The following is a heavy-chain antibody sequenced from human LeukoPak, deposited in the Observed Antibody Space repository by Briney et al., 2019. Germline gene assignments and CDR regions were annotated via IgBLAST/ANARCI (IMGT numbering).Heavy chain of an antibody. Sequence: GGSLRLSCAVSGFTFSDYWMHWVRQAPGKGLEWVAVIWYDGSNKYYADSVKGRFTISRDNSKNTLYLQMNSLRAEDTAVYYCARDGVVAATGGYWFDPWGQGTLVTVSS. D-gene: IGHD2-15*01. J-gene: IGHJ5*02. CDR2: IWYDGSNK. V-gene: IGHV3-33*08. CDR1: GFTFSDYW. CDR3: ARDGVVAATGGYWFDP.